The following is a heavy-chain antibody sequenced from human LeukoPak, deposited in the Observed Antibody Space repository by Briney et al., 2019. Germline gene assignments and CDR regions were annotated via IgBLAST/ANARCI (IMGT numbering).Heavy chain of an antibody. CDR3: ARIAVAGTWTDY. D-gene: IGHD6-19*01. V-gene: IGHV3-74*01. CDR2: INSDGSST. CDR1: GFTFSSYW. J-gene: IGHJ4*02. Sequence: GGSLRLSCAASGFTFSSYWMHWVRQAPGRGLVWVSRINSDGSSTSYADSVKGRFTIPRDNAKNTLYLQMNSLRAEDTAVYYCARIAVAGTWTDYWGRGTLVTVSS.